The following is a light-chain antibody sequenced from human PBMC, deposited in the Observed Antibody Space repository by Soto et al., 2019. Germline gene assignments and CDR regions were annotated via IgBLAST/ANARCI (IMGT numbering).Light chain of an antibody. CDR2: AAS. CDR1: QSISSY. CDR3: QQSYSTLRIS. J-gene: IGKJ5*01. Sequence: DIQMTQSPSSLSASVGDRVTITCRASQSISSYLNWYQQKPGKAPKLLIYAASSLQSGVPSRFSCSGSVTDFTLTISSLQPEDFATYYCQQSYSTLRISFGQCTPMEIK. V-gene: IGKV1-39*01.